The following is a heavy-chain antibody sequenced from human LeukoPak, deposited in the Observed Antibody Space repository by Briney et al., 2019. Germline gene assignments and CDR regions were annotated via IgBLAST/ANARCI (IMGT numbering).Heavy chain of an antibody. CDR2: IYYSGST. J-gene: IGHJ3*02. D-gene: IGHD3-10*01. Sequence: SSETLSLTCTVSGGSISSYYWSWIRQPPGKGLEWIGYIYYSGSTNYNPSLKSRVTIAVDTSKNQFSLKLSSVTAADTAVYYCARAFSSAHGHDAFDIWGQGTMVTVSS. V-gene: IGHV4-59*01. CDR3: ARAFSSAHGHDAFDI. CDR1: GGSISSYY.